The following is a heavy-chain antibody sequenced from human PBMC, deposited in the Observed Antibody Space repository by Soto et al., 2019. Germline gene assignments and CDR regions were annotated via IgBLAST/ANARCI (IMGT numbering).Heavy chain of an antibody. V-gene: IGHV4-59*01. CDR3: ARIRAHGGYDIWSGYHRAFDI. J-gene: IGHJ3*02. Sequence: SETLSLTCTVSGGSISSYYWSWIRQPPGKGLEWIGYIYYSGSTNYNPSLKSRVTISVDTSKNQFSLKLSSVTAADTAVYYCARIRAHGGYDIWSGYHRAFDIWGQGTMVTV. CDR1: GGSISSYY. CDR2: IYYSGST. D-gene: IGHD3-3*01.